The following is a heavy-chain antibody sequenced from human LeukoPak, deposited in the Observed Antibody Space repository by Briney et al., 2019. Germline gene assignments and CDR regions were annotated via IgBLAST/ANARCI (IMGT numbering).Heavy chain of an antibody. V-gene: IGHV3-30*03. CDR3: ARSGYCSSTSCRRDGFFDI. CDR1: GFTFSSYG. J-gene: IGHJ3*02. D-gene: IGHD2-2*03. Sequence: GGSLRLSCAASGFTFSSYGMHWVRQAPGKGLEWVAVISYDGSNKYYADSVKGRFTISRDNSKNTLYLQMNSLRAEDTAVYYCARSGYCSSTSCRRDGFFDIWGQGTMVTVSS. CDR2: ISYDGSNK.